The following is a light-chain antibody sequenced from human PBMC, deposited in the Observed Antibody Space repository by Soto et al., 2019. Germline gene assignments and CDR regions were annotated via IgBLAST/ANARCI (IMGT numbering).Light chain of an antibody. CDR2: GSS. CDR3: QQYGSSPPYT. Sequence: EVVLTQSPGTLSLSPGERATLSCRASQSVSNNYFAWYQQKPGQAPRLLIFGSSDRATGIPDRFSGSGSGTDFPHTISRLEPEDFAVYDCQQYGSSPPYTFGQGTKLEIK. V-gene: IGKV3-20*01. J-gene: IGKJ2*01. CDR1: QSVSNNY.